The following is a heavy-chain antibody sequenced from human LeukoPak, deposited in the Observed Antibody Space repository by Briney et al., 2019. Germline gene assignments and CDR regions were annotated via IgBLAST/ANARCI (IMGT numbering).Heavy chain of an antibody. CDR3: ARGTPIPPYYDFWSGYYTGMDY. CDR2: INAGNGNT. V-gene: IGHV1-3*01. D-gene: IGHD3-3*01. CDR1: GYTFTSYA. Sequence: GASVKVSCKASGYTFTSYAMHWVRQAPGQRLEWMGWINAGNGNTKYSQKFQGRVTITRDTSASTAYMELSSLRSEDTAVYYCARGTPIPPYYDFWSGYYTGMDYWGQGTLVTGSS. J-gene: IGHJ4*02.